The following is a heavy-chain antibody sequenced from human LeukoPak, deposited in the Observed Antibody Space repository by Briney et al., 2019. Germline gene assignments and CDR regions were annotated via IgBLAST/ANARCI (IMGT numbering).Heavy chain of an antibody. CDR1: GGSFSGYY. CDR3: ARLPESMATTVVTPGFDY. D-gene: IGHD4-23*01. V-gene: IGHV4-34*01. Sequence: SETLSLTCAVYGGSFSGYYWSWIRQPPGKGLEWIGEINHSGSTNYNPSLKSRVTISVDTSKNQFSLKLSSVTAADTAVYYCARLPESMATTVVTPGFDYWGQGALVTVSS. J-gene: IGHJ4*02. CDR2: INHSGST.